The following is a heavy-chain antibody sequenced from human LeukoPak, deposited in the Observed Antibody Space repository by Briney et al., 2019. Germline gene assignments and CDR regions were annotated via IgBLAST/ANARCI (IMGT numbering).Heavy chain of an antibody. CDR3: ARGYCGGDCYGD. D-gene: IGHD2-21*02. Sequence: RGSLRLSCAASGFTVSSYTMNWVRQAPGQGLEYVSSISSSSSHIYYADSVKGRFTISRDDTKSSLYLQMNSLRAEEMAVYYCARGYCGGDCYGDWGQGSLVTVSS. J-gene: IGHJ1*01. CDR2: ISSSSSHI. CDR1: GFTVSSYT. V-gene: IGHV3-21*01.